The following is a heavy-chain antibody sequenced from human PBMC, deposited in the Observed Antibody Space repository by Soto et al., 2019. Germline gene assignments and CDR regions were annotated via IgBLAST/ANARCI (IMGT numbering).Heavy chain of an antibody. D-gene: IGHD4-17*01. J-gene: IGHJ6*04. CDR1: GYTFTSYD. CDR2: INPKDGET. CDR3: ATALGDYPMDV. V-gene: IGHV1-24*01. Sequence: ASVKVSCKASGYTFTSYDINWVRQAPGKGLEWMGGINPKDGETVYAQKFQGRVTMTEDTSTDTAYMELSSLRSEDTAVYYCATALGDYPMDVWGKGTTVTVSS.